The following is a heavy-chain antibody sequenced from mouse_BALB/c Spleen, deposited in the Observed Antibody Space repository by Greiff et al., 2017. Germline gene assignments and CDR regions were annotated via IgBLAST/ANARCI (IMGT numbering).Heavy chain of an antibody. V-gene: IGHV2-9*02. CDR1: GFSLTSYG. J-gene: IGHJ3*01. Sequence: VKLMESGPGLVAPSQSLSITCTVSGFSLTSYGVHWVRQPPGKGLEWLGVIWAGGSTNYNSALMSRLSISKDNSKSQVFLKMNSLQTDDTAMYYCARDKAMITPWFAYWGQGTLVTVSA. D-gene: IGHD2-4*01. CDR3: ARDKAMITPWFAY. CDR2: IWAGGST.